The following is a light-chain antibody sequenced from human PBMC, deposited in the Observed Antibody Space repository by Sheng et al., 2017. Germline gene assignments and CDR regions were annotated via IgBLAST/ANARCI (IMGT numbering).Light chain of an antibody. Sequence: QSALTQPASVSGSPGQSISISCTGTSSDVGYYNFVSWYQQHPGKAPKLMIYAVSNRPSGVSDRFSGSKSGNTASLTISGLQAEDEADYYCSSFSTNRIPVFDGGTKLTVL. CDR3: SSFSTNRIPV. CDR1: SSDVGYYNF. CDR2: AVS. J-gene: IGLJ3*02. V-gene: IGLV2-14*01.